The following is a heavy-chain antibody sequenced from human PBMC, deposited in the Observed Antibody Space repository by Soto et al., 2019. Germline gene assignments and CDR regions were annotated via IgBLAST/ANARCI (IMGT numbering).Heavy chain of an antibody. CDR1: GFTFSDHQ. Sequence: QVQLVESGGGLVKPGGSLRLSCEGSGFTFSDHQMAWIRQAPGKGLEWVSYITYSSGLIQYADSVKGRFSTSRDNAKNSLFLQMNSLRDDDTAVYYCVRDISEYTRAFEYWGQGTLVTVSS. J-gene: IGHJ4*02. D-gene: IGHD5-12*01. CDR2: ITYSSGLI. V-gene: IGHV3-11*06. CDR3: VRDISEYTRAFEY.